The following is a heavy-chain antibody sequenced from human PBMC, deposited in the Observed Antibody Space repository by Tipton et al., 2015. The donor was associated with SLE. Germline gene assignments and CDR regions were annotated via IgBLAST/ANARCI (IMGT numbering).Heavy chain of an antibody. CDR1: GFTVSSNY. Sequence: SLRLSCAASGFTVSSNYMSWVRQAPGKGLEWVSVIYSGGSTYYADSVKGRFTISRDNSKNTLYLQMSSLRAEDTAVYYCVKGPLDAFDIWGQGTMVTVSS. CDR2: IYSGGST. V-gene: IGHV3-53*05. J-gene: IGHJ3*02. CDR3: VKGPLDAFDI.